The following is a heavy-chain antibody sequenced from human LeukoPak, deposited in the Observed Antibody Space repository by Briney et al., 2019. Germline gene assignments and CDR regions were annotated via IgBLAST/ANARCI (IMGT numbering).Heavy chain of an antibody. Sequence: GGSLRLSCAASGFTQSIYWMRSARQAPGKGLEWVANIKQDGSEKYYVGSVKGRFTISRDNAKNSLYLQMNSLRAEDTAVYYCARIASAVADLWGQGTLVTVSS. D-gene: IGHD6-13*01. CDR3: ARIASAVADL. V-gene: IGHV3-7*01. CDR1: GFTQSIYW. J-gene: IGHJ4*02. CDR2: IKQDGSEK.